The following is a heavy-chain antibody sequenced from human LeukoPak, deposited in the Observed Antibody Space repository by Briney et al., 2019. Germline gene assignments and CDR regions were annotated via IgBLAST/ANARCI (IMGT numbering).Heavy chain of an antibody. D-gene: IGHD6-6*01. J-gene: IGHJ4*02. CDR2: ISAYNGNT. V-gene: IGHV1-18*01. CDR1: GYTFTSYG. CDR3: ARAVYSSSSLGTTYFDY. Sequence: ASVKVSCTASGYTFTSYGISWVRQAPGQGLEWMGWISAYNGNTNYAQKLQGRVTMTTDTSTSTAYMELRSLRSDGTAVYYCARAVYSSSSLGTTYFDYWGQGTLVTVSS.